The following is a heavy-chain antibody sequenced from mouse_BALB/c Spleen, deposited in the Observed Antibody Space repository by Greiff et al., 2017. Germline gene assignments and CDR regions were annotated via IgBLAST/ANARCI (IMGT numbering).Heavy chain of an antibody. V-gene: IGHV2-6-7*01. CDR2: IWGDGST. CDR3: ARVYYGRSYFDF. CDR1: GFSLTGYG. Sequence: QVQLQQSGHGLVAPSQSLSITCTVSGFSLTGYGVNWVRQPPGKGLEWLGMIWGDGSTDYNSALKSRLSISKDNSKSQVFLKMNSLQTDDTARYYCARVYYGRSYFDFWGQGTTLTVSS. J-gene: IGHJ2*01. D-gene: IGHD1-1*01.